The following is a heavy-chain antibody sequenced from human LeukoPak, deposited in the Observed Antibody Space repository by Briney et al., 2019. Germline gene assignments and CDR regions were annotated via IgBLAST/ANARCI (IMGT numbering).Heavy chain of an antibody. CDR2: IYSGGST. D-gene: IGHD6-19*01. V-gene: IGHV3-53*01. CDR1: GFTVSSNY. Sequence: GSLRLSCAASGFTVSSNYMSWVRQAPGKGLEWVSVIYSGGSTYYADSVKGRFTISRDNSKNTLYLQMNSLRAEDTAVYYCARGERVAVAGGIIQGAFDIWGQGTLVTVSS. J-gene: IGHJ3*02. CDR3: ARGERVAVAGGIIQGAFDI.